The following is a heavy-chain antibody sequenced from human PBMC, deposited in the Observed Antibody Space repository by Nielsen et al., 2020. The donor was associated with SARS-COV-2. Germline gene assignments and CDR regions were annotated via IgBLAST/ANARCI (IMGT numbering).Heavy chain of an antibody. CDR3: ARVYSSFWSGYYSGWFDP. CDR2: INHSGST. J-gene: IGHJ5*02. V-gene: IGHV4-34*01. Sequence: SETLSLTCAVYGGSFSGYYWSWIRQPPGKGLEWIGEINHSGSTNYNPSLKSRVTISVDTSKNQFSLKLSSVTAADTAVYYCARVYSSFWSGYYSGWFDPWGQGTLVTVSS. D-gene: IGHD3-3*01. CDR1: GGSFSGYY.